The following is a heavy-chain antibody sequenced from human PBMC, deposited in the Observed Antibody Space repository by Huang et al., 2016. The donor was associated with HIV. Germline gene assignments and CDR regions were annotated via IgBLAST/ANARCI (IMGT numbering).Heavy chain of an antibody. V-gene: IGHV3-49*03. Sequence: QLVESGGDSVQSGRSLRLSCRGSGFIFNDFAINWFRQSPGEGLEGIGFVRRKAFGGASKSAPSVKDRFTVSRDEAKNVAFLQMDNLQVDDTAIYYCSPSGDDYFYFYMDVWGNGTTVIVS. D-gene: IGHD4-17*01. CDR1: GFIFNDFA. J-gene: IGHJ6*03. CDR3: SPSGDDYFYFYMDV. CDR2: VRRKAFGGAS.